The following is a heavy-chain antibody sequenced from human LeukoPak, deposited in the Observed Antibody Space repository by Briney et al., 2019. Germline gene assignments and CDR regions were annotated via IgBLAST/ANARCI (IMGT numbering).Heavy chain of an antibody. Sequence: GGSLRLSCAASGFTFSSYEMNWVRQAPGKGLEWVSYISSSGSTIYYADSVKGRFTISRDNAKNSLYLQMNSLRAEDTAVYYCARGLVATRNDAFDIWGQGTMVTVSS. CDR2: ISSSGSTI. CDR1: GFTFSSYE. D-gene: IGHD5-12*01. J-gene: IGHJ3*02. CDR3: ARGLVATRNDAFDI. V-gene: IGHV3-48*03.